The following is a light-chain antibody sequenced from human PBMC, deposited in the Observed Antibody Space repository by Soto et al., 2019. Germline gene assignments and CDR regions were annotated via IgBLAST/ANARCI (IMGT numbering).Light chain of an antibody. J-gene: IGLJ2*01. V-gene: IGLV2-23*02. Sequence: QSALTQPASVSGSPGQSITISCTGTSSDVGGHNVVSWYQQHPGKAPKLMIYDVNKRPSGVSDRFSGSKSGNTASLTISGLQAEDEGDDYCCSYAGSSTVVFGGGTKLTVL. CDR1: SSDVGGHNV. CDR3: CSYAGSSTVV. CDR2: DVN.